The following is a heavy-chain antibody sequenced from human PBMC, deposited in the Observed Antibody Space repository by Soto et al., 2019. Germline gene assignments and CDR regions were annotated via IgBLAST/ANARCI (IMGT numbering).Heavy chain of an antibody. CDR3: ARVSKGSGSYYNIGYYYGMDV. D-gene: IGHD3-10*01. Sequence: PSQTLSLTCAISGDSVSSNSAAWNWIRQSPSRGLEWLGRTYYRSKWYNDYAVSVKSRITINPDTSKNQFSLQLDSVTPEDTAVYYCARVSKGSGSYYNIGYYYGMDVWGQGTTVTVSS. CDR1: GDSVSSNSAA. CDR2: TYYRSKWYN. V-gene: IGHV6-1*01. J-gene: IGHJ6*02.